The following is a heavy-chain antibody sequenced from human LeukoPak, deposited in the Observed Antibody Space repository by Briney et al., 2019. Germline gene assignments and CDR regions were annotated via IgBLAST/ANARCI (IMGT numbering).Heavy chain of an antibody. D-gene: IGHD3/OR15-3a*01. CDR2: EGSAGGT. V-gene: IGHV3-23*01. Sequence: PGGSLRLSCAASGFTFSNYAVAWVRQAPGKGLEWVSAEGSAGGTYYADSVRGRFTISRDNSGNTLSLQMSSLRVEGTALYYCASRTWTGPGYYAFDIWGQGTMVTVSS. CDR1: GFTFSNYA. J-gene: IGHJ3*02. CDR3: ASRTWTGPGYYAFDI.